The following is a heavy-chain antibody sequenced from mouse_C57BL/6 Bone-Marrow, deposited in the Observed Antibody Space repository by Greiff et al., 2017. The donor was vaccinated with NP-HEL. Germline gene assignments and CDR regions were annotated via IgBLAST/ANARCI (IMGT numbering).Heavy chain of an antibody. CDR1: GFTFSDFY. CDR3: ARDAEGEDGYFYWYFDV. V-gene: IGHV7-1*01. J-gene: IGHJ1*03. D-gene: IGHD2-3*01. Sequence: EVMLVESGGGLVQSGRSLRLSCATSGFTFSDFYMEWVRQAPGKGLEWIAASRNKANDYTTEYSASVKGRFIVSRDTSQSILYLQMNALRAEDTAIYYCARDAEGEDGYFYWYFDVWGTGTTVTVSS. CDR2: SRNKANDYTT.